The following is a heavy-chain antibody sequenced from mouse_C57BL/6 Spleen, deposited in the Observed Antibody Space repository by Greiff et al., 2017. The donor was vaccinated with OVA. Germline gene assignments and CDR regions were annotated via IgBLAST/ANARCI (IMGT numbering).Heavy chain of an antibody. D-gene: IGHD4-1*01. CDR3: ARSNWDERFAC. CDR1: GYAFRSSW. CDR2: IYPGDGDT. J-gene: IGHJ3*01. V-gene: IGHV1-82*01. Sequence: VQLQQSGPELVKPGASVKISCKASGYAFRSSWMNWVKQRPGKGLEWIGRIYPGDGDTNYNGKFKGKATLTADKSSSTAYMQLSSLTSEDSAVYFCARSNWDERFACWGQGALVSVSA.